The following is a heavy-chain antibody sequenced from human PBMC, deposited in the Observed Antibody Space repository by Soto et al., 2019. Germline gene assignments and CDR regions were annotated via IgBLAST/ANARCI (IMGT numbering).Heavy chain of an antibody. D-gene: IGHD6-6*01. CDR3: ARWVSIAARDYYYYGMDV. CDR2: INPNSGGT. Sequence: ASGKVSCKASGYTFTGYYMHWVRQAPGQGLEWMGWINPNSGGTNYAQKFQGRVTMTRDTSISTAYMELSRLRSDDTAVYYCARWVSIAARDYYYYGMDVWGQGTTVTVSS. CDR1: GYTFTGYY. J-gene: IGHJ6*02. V-gene: IGHV1-2*02.